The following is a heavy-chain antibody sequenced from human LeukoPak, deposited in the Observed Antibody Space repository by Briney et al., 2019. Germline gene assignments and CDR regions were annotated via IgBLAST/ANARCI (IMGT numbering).Heavy chain of an antibody. V-gene: IGHV3-23*01. CDR2: ISGSGGST. D-gene: IGHD3-10*01. CDR1: GFTFSSYA. Sequence: GGSLRLSCAASGFTFSSYAMSWVRQAPGKGLEWVSAISGSGGSTYYADSVKGRFTISRDNSKNTLYLQMNSVRAEDTAVYYCEKDRLWFGQCNDAFDIWGQGTMVSVSS. J-gene: IGHJ3*02. CDR3: EKDRLWFGQCNDAFDI.